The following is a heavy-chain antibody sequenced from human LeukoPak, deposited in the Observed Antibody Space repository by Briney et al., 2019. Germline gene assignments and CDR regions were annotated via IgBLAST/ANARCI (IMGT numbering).Heavy chain of an antibody. CDR1: GGSISSGGYY. Sequence: PSQTLSLTCTVSGGSISSGGYYWSWIRQHPGKGLEWIGYIYYSGSTYYNPSLKSRFTISVDTSKNQFSLKLSSVTAADTAVYYCARGPDYDFWSGYSTYFDYWGQGTLVTVSS. D-gene: IGHD3-3*01. V-gene: IGHV4-31*03. CDR3: ARGPDYDFWSGYSTYFDY. J-gene: IGHJ4*02. CDR2: IYYSGST.